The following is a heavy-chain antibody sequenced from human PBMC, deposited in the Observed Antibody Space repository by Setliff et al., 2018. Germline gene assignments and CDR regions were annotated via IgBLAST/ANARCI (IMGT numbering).Heavy chain of an antibody. J-gene: IGHJ4*02. D-gene: IGHD3-10*01. CDR1: GFTFSAST. Sequence: GGSLRLSCAASGFTFSASTMNWVRQAPGKGLEWVSSISGSSSNFIYYADSVKGRFTISRDNAMNSLFLQMDNLRAEDTAQYFCARDSSHFIRVLDSWGQGTLVTVSS. V-gene: IGHV3-21*01. CDR3: ARDSSHFIRVLDS. CDR2: ISGSSSNFI.